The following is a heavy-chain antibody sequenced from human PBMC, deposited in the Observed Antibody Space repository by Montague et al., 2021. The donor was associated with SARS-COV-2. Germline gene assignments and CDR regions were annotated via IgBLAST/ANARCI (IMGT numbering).Heavy chain of an antibody. CDR3: ACGEITTRGLIYYYGMDV. J-gene: IGHJ6*02. V-gene: IGHV4-34*01. CDR2: INRSGST. CDR1: GGSFSGYY. Sequence: SETLSLTCAVYGGSFSGYYWTWIRQSPRKGLEWIGEINRSGSTNYNPSLKSRVTISVDTFKNQFSLKLSSVTAADMAVYYCACGEITTRGLIYYYGMDVWGQGTTVTVSS. D-gene: IGHD4-11*01.